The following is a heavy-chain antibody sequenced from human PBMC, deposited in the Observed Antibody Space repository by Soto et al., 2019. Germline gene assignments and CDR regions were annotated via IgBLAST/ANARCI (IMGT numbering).Heavy chain of an antibody. J-gene: IGHJ4*01. CDR1: GFTFSNYF. CDR3: ARAEFYYGSAKYFFDY. CDR2: ISSSGGST. D-gene: IGHD3-10*01. Sequence: EVQLVESGGGLVQPGGSLRLSCAASGFTFSNYFMHWVRQAPGKGLQYVSAISSSGGSTYYANSVKGRFIISRDNSKNTLYLQMGSLRAEDMAVYYCARAEFYYGSAKYFFDYWGHGTLVTVSS. V-gene: IGHV3-64*01.